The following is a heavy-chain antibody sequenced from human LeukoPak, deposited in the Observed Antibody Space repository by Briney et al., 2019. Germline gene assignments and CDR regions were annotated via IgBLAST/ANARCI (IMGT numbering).Heavy chain of an antibody. CDR1: GFSFSDYT. J-gene: IGHJ4*02. D-gene: IGHD1-7*01. Sequence: GGSLRLSCTASGFSFSDYTMNWVRQAPGKGLEWLSSISSGSAYIHYADSVKGRFTISRGNAKNSLNLQMSSLRVEDTAVYYCASGTTGTTGFNYWGQGTLVTVSS. CDR3: ASGTTGTTGFNY. CDR2: ISSGSAYI. V-gene: IGHV3-21*01.